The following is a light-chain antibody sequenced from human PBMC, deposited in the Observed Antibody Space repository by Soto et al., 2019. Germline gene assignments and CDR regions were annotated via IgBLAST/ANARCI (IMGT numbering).Light chain of an antibody. CDR3: GTWDSSLSAVV. CDR1: SSNIGNNY. V-gene: IGLV1-51*01. CDR2: DNN. J-gene: IGLJ2*01. Sequence: QSVLTQPPSVSAAPGQKVTISCSGSSSNIGNNYVSWYQQLPGTAPKLLIYDNNTRPSGSPDRFSGSKSGTSATLGITGLQTGDEADYYCGTWDSSLSAVVFGGGTQLTVL.